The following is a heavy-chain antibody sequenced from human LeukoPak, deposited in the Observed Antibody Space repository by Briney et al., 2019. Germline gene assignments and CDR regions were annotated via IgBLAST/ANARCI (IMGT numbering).Heavy chain of an antibody. D-gene: IGHD3-9*01. CDR2: IYYSGST. CDR1: GGSVSSGSYY. J-gene: IGHJ6*04. CDR3: AKAAYDILTGYSDPYYYYYGMDV. Sequence: SETLSLTCTVSGGSVSSGSYYWSWIRQPPVKGLEWIGYIYYSGSTNYNPSLQSRVTISVDTSKNQFSLKLSSVTAADTAVYYCAKAAYDILTGYSDPYYYYYGMDVWGKGTTVTVSS. V-gene: IGHV4-61*01.